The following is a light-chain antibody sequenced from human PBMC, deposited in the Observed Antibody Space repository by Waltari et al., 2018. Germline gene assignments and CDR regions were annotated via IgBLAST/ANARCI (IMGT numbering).Light chain of an antibody. CDR1: QIQSKS. J-gene: IGLJ1*01. V-gene: IGLV3-21*01. CDR3: QVWDANTDPGV. CDR2: YDN. Sequence: SYVLTQPPSVSVAPGETARITRGGNQIQSKSVHWYRQRPGQAPVVVISYDNDRAAGIPERFSGSNSGNTATLTISRVEAGDEADYYCQVWDANTDPGVFGTGTEVTVL.